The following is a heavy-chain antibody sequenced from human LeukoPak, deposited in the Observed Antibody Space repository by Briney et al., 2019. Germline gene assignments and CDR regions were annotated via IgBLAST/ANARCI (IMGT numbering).Heavy chain of an antibody. J-gene: IGHJ4*02. V-gene: IGHV1-69*13. Sequence: GASVKVSCKASGGTFSSYAISWVRQAPGQGLEWMGGIIPIFGTANYAQKFQGRVTITADESTSTAYMELSSLRSEDTAMYYCASMDTTMAGFDYWGQGTPVTVSS. CDR2: IIPIFGTA. CDR1: GGTFSSYA. D-gene: IGHD5-18*01. CDR3: ASMDTTMAGFDY.